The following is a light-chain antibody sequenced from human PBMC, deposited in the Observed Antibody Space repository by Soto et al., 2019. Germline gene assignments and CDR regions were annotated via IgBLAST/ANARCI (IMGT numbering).Light chain of an antibody. J-gene: IGKJ1*01. V-gene: IGKV1-27*01. CDR3: QKYDSALGT. Sequence: DIQMTQSPSSLSASVGDRVTITCRATQGISNYSAWYQQKPGKVPKLLIYAASTLQSGVPSRFSGSGSGTDFTLTISSLQPEDVATYYCQKYDSALGTFGQGTQVDIK. CDR2: AAS. CDR1: QGISNY.